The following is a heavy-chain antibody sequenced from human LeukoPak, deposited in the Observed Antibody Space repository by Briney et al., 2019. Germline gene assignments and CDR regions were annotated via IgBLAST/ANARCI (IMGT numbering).Heavy chain of an antibody. CDR2: ISYDGTNK. V-gene: IGHV3-30*04. D-gene: IGHD5-24*01. J-gene: IGHJ4*02. CDR1: GFTFSTYA. CDR3: SKDQMGSSHY. Sequence: GGSLRLSCAASGFTFSTYAMHWVRQAPGKGLEWVAVISYDGTNKYYADSVKGRFTISRDNSKNTLSLQMNSLRPEDTAVYYCSKDQMGSSHYWGQGTLVTVSS.